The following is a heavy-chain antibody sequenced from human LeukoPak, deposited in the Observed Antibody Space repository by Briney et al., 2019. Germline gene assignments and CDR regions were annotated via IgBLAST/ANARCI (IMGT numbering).Heavy chain of an antibody. D-gene: IGHD2-15*01. V-gene: IGHV4-34*01. J-gene: IGHJ4*02. CDR2: INHSGST. CDR1: GGSFSGYY. Sequence: SETLSLTCAVYGGSFSGYYWSWIRQPPEKGLEWIGEINHSGSTNYNPSLKSRVTISVDTSKNQFSLKLSSVTAADTAVYYCARDPGYCSGGSCYGFRYYFDYWGQGTLVTVSS. CDR3: ARDPGYCSGGSCYGFRYYFDY.